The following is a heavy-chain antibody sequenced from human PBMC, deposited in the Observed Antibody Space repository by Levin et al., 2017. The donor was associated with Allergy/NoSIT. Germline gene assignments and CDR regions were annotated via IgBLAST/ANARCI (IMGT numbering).Heavy chain of an antibody. Sequence: GGSLRLSCAASGFTFASYAMAWVRQAPGKGLEWVSTLIASGDKTFYADSVKGRFTISRDTSKNTLYLQMNSLTADDSAIYYCAKDQFTTGFSGDSWGQGTLVTVSS. V-gene: IGHV3-23*01. CDR1: GFTFASYA. CDR2: LIASGDKT. CDR3: AKDQFTTGFSGDS. J-gene: IGHJ4*02. D-gene: IGHD3-10*01.